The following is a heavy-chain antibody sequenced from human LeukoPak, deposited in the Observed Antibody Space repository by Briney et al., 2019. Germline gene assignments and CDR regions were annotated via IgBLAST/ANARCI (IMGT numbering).Heavy chain of an antibody. D-gene: IGHD4-17*01. V-gene: IGHV3-9*01. CDR1: GFTLDDYA. Sequence: PGGSLRLSCAASGFTLDDYAMHWVRQAPGKGLEWVSGISWNSGSIGYADSVKGRFTISRDNAKNSLYLQMNSLRAEDTALYYCAKENYGDYDVGYFDYWGQGTLVTVSS. CDR2: ISWNSGSI. CDR3: AKENYGDYDVGYFDY. J-gene: IGHJ4*02.